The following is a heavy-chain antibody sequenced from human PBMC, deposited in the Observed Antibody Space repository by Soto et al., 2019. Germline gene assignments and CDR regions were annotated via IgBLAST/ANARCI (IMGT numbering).Heavy chain of an antibody. D-gene: IGHD2-2*01. Sequence: SETLSLTCAVYGGSFSGYYWSWIRQPPGKGLEWIGEINHSGSTNYNPSLKSRVTISVDTSKNQFSLKLSSVTAADTAVYYCARGRNIVEVPAAARRGWFDPWGQGTLVTVSS. CDR1: GGSFSGYY. CDR3: ARGRNIVEVPAAARRGWFDP. J-gene: IGHJ5*02. CDR2: INHSGST. V-gene: IGHV4-34*01.